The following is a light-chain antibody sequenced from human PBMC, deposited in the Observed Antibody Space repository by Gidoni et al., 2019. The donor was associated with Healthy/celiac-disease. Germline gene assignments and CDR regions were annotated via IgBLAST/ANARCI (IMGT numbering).Light chain of an antibody. CDR2: VGS. CDR3: LQSVQTPPT. CDR1: RCLLHRNGYNF. J-gene: IGKJ2*01. V-gene: IGKV2-28*01. Sequence: DLVIPQSPLSLPVTPGEPASISCRSSRCLLHRNGYNFLAWYVQKPGQSPKLLIYVGSNRASGGPDRFSGSGSGTDFTLKISRVQAEDVGVYYCLQSVQTPPTFGQGTKLEIK.